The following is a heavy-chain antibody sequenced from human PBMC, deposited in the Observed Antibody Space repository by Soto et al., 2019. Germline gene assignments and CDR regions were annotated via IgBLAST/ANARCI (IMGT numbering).Heavy chain of an antibody. CDR1: GGAFSGYI. D-gene: IGHD1-26*01. J-gene: IGHJ4*02. V-gene: IGHV4-34*01. CDR2: INHSGSA. Sequence: SETLSLTCDVYGGAFSGYIWTWIRQTPGKGLQWIGQINHSGSANYNPSLKSRVTISVHTSKSQFSLELSSVTAADTAVYYCARGLISGSHYSGGWYYFDSWGQGTQVTVSS. CDR3: ARGLISGSHYSGGWYYFDS.